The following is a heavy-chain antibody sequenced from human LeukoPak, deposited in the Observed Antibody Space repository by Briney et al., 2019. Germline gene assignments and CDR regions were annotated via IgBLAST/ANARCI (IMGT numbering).Heavy chain of an antibody. J-gene: IGHJ6*03. CDR1: GGSFSGYY. D-gene: IGHD2-2*01. V-gene: IGHV4-34*01. CDR2: INHSGST. Sequence: PSETLSLTCAVYGGSFSGYYWSWIRQPPGKGLEWIGEINHSGSTNYNPSLKSRVTISVDTSKNQFSLKLSSVTAADTAVYYCARETKRYCSSTSCYLNYYYYYMDVWGKGTTVTVSS. CDR3: ARETKRYCSSTSCYLNYYYYYMDV.